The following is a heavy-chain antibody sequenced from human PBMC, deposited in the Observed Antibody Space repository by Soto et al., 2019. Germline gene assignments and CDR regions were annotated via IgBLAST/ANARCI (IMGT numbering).Heavy chain of an antibody. D-gene: IGHD2-8*01. Sequence: ASVKVSCKASGYTFTGYYMHWVRQAPGQGLEWMGWVNGYNGDTNYAQKVQGRVTMTIDTSTYTAYMELRSLTSDDTAKYYCAKNGQPPYYYYGMDVWGQGTTVTVSS. V-gene: IGHV1-18*04. J-gene: IGHJ6*02. CDR2: VNGYNGDT. CDR1: GYTFTGYY. CDR3: AKNGQPPYYYYGMDV.